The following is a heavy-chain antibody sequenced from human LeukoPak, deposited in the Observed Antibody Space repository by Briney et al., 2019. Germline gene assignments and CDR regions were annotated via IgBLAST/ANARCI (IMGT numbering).Heavy chain of an antibody. CDR1: GFTFSSYE. V-gene: IGHV3-53*01. CDR3: ARELAGATTSFFDY. J-gene: IGHJ4*02. CDR2: IYNDDTK. D-gene: IGHD1-26*01. Sequence: GGSLRLSCAASGFTFSSYEMNWVRQAPGKGLEWVSFIYNDDTKDYADSVRGRFTISRDNSKNTLYLQMNSLRAEDTAVYYCARELAGATTSFFDYWGQGTLVTVSS.